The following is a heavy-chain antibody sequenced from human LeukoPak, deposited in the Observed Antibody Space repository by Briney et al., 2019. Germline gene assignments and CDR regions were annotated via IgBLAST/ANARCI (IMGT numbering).Heavy chain of an antibody. CDR2: IKRDGSEK. J-gene: IGHJ4*02. CDR1: GFTFSSYW. V-gene: IGHV3-7*01. CDR3: VRGGYSSFDY. Sequence: GSLRLSCAASGFTFSSYWMTWVRQAPGKGLEWVGNIKRDGSEKYYVDSVKGRFTISRDNAKNLLYLQMNSLGAEDTAVYYCVRGGYSSFDYWGQGTLVTVSS. D-gene: IGHD3-10*01.